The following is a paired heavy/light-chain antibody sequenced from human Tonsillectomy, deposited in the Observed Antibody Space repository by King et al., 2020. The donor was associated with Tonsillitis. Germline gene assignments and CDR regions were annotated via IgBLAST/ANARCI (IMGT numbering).Heavy chain of an antibody. D-gene: IGHD3-3*01. J-gene: IGHJ4*02. CDR3: ARLVTDNDFWSGYSDY. CDR2: IYPGDSNT. CDR1: GSSFTNYW. V-gene: IGHV5-51*03. Sequence: VQLVQSGAEVKKPGESLKISCKGSGSSFTNYWIAWVRQMPGKGLEWMGIIYPGDSNTRYTPSFQGQVTISVDKSISTAYLQWSSLKASDTAMYYCARLVTDNDFWSGYSDYWGQGTLVTVSS.
Light chain of an antibody. V-gene: IGKV1-12*01. CDR1: QTISSW. Sequence: DIQMTQSPSFVSASVGDRVTITCRASQTISSWVAWYQQKPGKAPKLMIYAASSLQSGVPSRFSGSGSGTEFTLTISSLQPEDVATYYCQRANSFPYTFAQGTKLEIK. CDR2: AAS. J-gene: IGKJ2*01. CDR3: QRANSFPYT.